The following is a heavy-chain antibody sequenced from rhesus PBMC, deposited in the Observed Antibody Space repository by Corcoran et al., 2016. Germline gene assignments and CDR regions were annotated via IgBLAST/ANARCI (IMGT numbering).Heavy chain of an antibody. Sequence: QVQLQESGPAVVKPSETLSLTCAVSGGSISSSNWWSWIRQSPGKGLEWIGGIYGSGGSTEYNPSHNSPVTISIDTSKNQFSLKLSSVTAADTAVYYCAGIASSWSNFDYWGQGVLVTVSS. CDR1: GGSISSSNW. J-gene: IGHJ4*01. CDR3: AGIASSWSNFDY. CDR2: IYGSGGST. D-gene: IGHD6-13*01. V-gene: IGHV4-93*02.